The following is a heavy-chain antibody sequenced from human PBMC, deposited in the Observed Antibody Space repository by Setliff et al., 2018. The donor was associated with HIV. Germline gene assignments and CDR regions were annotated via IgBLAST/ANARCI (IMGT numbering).Heavy chain of an antibody. D-gene: IGHD3-3*01. CDR3: ARHVLDYNFWSGYSTQNCFDY. J-gene: IGHJ4*02. CDR1: GGYVSDSSYY. CDR2: MYYTESP. V-gene: IGHV4-39*01. Sequence: PSETLSLTCRVSGGYVSDSSYYWGWIRQAPGKGLEWIGSMYYTESPYYNPSFINRVTISIDTSKNQFSLSLRSVTAADSAVYYCARHVLDYNFWSGYSTQNCFDYWGQGTLVTVSS.